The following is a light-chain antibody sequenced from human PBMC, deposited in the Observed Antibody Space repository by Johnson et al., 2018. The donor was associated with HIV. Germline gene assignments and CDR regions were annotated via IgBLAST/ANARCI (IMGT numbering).Light chain of an antibody. J-gene: IGLJ1*01. CDR1: SSNIGNNY. V-gene: IGLV1-51*01. CDR3: GAWDSRLSVCV. CDR2: DNN. Sequence: QSVLTQPPSVSAAPGQKVTISCSGSSSNIGNNYVSWYQQFPGTAPKLLIYDNNKRPSGIPDRFSGSKSGTSATLGITGLQTGDEADYYCGAWDSRLSVCVFGPGTKVTVL.